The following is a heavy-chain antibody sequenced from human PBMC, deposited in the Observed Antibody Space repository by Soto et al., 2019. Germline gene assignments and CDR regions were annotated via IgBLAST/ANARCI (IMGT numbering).Heavy chain of an antibody. V-gene: IGHV3-30*03. CDR2: ISKDGTST. J-gene: IGHJ1*01. D-gene: IGHD4-17*01. Sequence: QVQLVESGGGVVQPGRSLRLSCAASGFTFRTYGIHWVRQAPGKGLEWVALISKDGTSTYYADSVRGRFTTSRDNSQNQVFLQMNSLRPEDTAISFCARGTDYADLGNAEYFHPWGQGTLVTVSS. CDR3: ARGTDYADLGNAEYFHP. CDR1: GFTFRTYG.